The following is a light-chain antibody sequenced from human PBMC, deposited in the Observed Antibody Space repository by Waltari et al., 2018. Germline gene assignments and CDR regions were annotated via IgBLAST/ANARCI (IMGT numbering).Light chain of an antibody. CDR3: QVWDNYSDHWV. CDR1: NIGSKS. V-gene: IGLV3-21*04. J-gene: IGLJ3*02. CDR2: YDN. Sequence: SYVLTQPPSLSVAPGKTARITCGGNNIGSKSVHWCQQKAGQAPGVVISYDNDRPSGGPGRFSASNSGIRATLTISRVEAGDEADYYCQVWDNYSDHWVFGGGTKLTVL.